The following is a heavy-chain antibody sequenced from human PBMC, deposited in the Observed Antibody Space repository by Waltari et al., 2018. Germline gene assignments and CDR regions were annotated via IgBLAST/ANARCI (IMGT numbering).Heavy chain of an antibody. CDR1: GSSISVFY. CDR3: VREKGGLGGWFDP. V-gene: IGHV4-4*07. Sequence: QVHLKASGPALVKPSETLSLTCTVSGSSISVFYWSWIRQPAGKGLEWVGRASASGSTNYNPSLKSRITMAADTSRNQFSLTLTDVTAADTAMYYCVREKGGLGGWFDPWGQGIQVTVSS. CDR2: ASASGST. J-gene: IGHJ5*02. D-gene: IGHD2-15*01.